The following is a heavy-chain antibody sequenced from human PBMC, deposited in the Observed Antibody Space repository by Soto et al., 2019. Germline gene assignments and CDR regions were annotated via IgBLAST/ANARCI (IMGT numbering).Heavy chain of an antibody. CDR3: ARDVAGGTAMGLYNWFDP. J-gene: IGHJ5*02. CDR2: ISSSSSTI. V-gene: IGHV3-48*01. D-gene: IGHD5-18*01. CDR1: GFTFSSYS. Sequence: GGSLRLSCAASGFTFSSYSMNWVRQAPGKGLEWVSYISSSSSTIYYADSVKGRFTISRDNAKNSLYLQMNSLRAEDTAVYYCARDVAGGTAMGLYNWFDPWGQGTLVTVSS.